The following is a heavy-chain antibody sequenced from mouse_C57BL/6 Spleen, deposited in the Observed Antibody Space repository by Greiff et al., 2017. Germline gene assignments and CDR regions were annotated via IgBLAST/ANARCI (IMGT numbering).Heavy chain of an antibody. J-gene: IGHJ2*01. V-gene: IGHV1-15*01. Sequence: QVHVKQSGAELVRPGASVTLSCKASGYTFTDYEMHWVKQTPVHGLEWIGAIDPETGGTAYNQKFKGKAILTADKSSSTAYMELRSLTSEDSAVYYGTRYGTTMITHFDYWGQGTTLTVSS. CDR1: GYTFTDYE. D-gene: IGHD2-4*01. CDR2: IDPETGGT. CDR3: TRYGTTMITHFDY.